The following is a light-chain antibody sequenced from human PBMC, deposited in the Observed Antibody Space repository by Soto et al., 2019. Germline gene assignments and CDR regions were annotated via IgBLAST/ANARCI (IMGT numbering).Light chain of an antibody. CDR1: QSISSY. J-gene: IGKJ4*01. CDR2: AAS. CDR3: QQTNTFPLT. Sequence: DIQMTQSPSSLSSSVGDRVTVTSLASQSISSYLNWYQQKPGKAPKLLIYAASSLQSGVPSRFSGSGSETDFTLTISSLQPEDSATYYCQQTNTFPLTFGGGTKVDI. V-gene: IGKV1-39*01.